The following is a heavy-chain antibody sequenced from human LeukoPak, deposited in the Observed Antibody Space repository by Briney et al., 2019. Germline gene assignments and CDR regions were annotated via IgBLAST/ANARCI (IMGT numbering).Heavy chain of an antibody. CDR1: GFTFSSYS. V-gene: IGHV3-21*01. Sequence: GGSLRLSCAASGFTFSSYSMNWVRQAPGKGLEWVSSISSSSSYIYYGDSVKGRFTISRDNAKNSLYLQMNSLRAEDTAVYYCARDFVSSGWRLDYWGQGTLVTVSS. J-gene: IGHJ4*02. D-gene: IGHD6-19*01. CDR2: ISSSSSYI. CDR3: ARDFVSSGWRLDY.